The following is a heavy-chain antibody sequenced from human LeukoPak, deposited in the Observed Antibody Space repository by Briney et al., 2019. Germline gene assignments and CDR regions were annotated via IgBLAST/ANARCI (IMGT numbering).Heavy chain of an antibody. D-gene: IGHD6-25*01. V-gene: IGHV3-23*01. CDR3: AKTAGGSIDY. CDR1: GFTFSTYA. J-gene: IGHJ4*02. CDR2: ISSGGGST. Sequence: SGGSLRLSCAASGFTFSTYAMTWFRQAPGKGLEWVSSISSGGGSTDYADSVKGRFTISRDNSNNTLYLHMNNLRAEDTAIYFCAKTAGGSIDYWGQGTLVTVSS.